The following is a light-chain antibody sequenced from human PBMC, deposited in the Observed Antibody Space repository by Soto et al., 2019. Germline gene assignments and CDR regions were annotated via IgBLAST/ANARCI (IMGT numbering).Light chain of an antibody. CDR1: GSDIATFNY. V-gene: IGLV2-14*01. CDR2: QVT. J-gene: IGLJ1*01. Sequence: QSVLAQPASVSGSPGQSITMSCTGSGSDIATFNYVSWYQQYPGKAPKLLIYQVTSRASGVSHRFSGSKSGNTAALTISGLQPEDEAEYYCNSYSSTSFYVFGTGTKVTV. CDR3: NSYSSTSFYV.